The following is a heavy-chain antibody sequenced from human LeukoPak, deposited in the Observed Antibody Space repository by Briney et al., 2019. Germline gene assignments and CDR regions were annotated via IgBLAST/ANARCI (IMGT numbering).Heavy chain of an antibody. CDR1: GFTFSNYA. CDR2: ISANGANT. Sequence: PGGSLRLSCTASGFTFSNYAMNWVRLAPGKGMEWVSAISANGANTYYADSVRGRFTISRDNSKDTVFLQMNSLRAEDTALYYCAKNPPALSGVRDYWGQGIVVSVSS. D-gene: IGHD3-3*01. J-gene: IGHJ4*02. CDR3: AKNPPALSGVRDY. V-gene: IGHV3-23*01.